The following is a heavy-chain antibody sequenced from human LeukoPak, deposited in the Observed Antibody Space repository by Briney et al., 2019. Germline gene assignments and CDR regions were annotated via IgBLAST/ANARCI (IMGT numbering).Heavy chain of an antibody. Sequence: PGGFLRLSCAASGFTFSSYWMHWVRHAPGKGLVWVARINSDGSDTNYADSVKGRFTISRDNARNTVYLQMNCLRAEDTAVYYCARGWVPSDITLKWGQGTMVTVSS. CDR2: INSDGSDT. D-gene: IGHD3-22*01. CDR3: ARGWVPSDITLK. CDR1: GFTFSSYW. V-gene: IGHV3-74*01. J-gene: IGHJ3*01.